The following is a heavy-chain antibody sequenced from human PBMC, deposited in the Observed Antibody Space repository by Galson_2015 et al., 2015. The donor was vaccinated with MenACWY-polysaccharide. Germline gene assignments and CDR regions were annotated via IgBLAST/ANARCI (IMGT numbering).Heavy chain of an antibody. J-gene: IGHJ5*02. CDR3: VRDSAAVIRSLPSNYVDP. CDR2: INTDGTRT. D-gene: IGHD4-11*01. V-gene: IGHV3-74*03. CDR1: GFTFTTYW. Sequence: SLRLSCAASGFTFTTYWVHWVRQVPGRGLFWVSRINTDGTRTTYADSVKGRFTMSRDNAKNTLYLQMNSLRVEDTAIYYCVRDSAAVIRSLPSNYVDPWGQGTLVTVSS.